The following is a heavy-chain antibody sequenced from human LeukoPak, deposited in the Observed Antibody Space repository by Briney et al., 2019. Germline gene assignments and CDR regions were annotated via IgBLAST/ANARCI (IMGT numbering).Heavy chain of an antibody. CDR1: GGSFSGYY. V-gene: IGHV4-34*01. CDR3: ARGSWGVRGDY. D-gene: IGHD3-10*01. J-gene: IGHJ4*02. CDR2: INHSGST. Sequence: SETLSLTCAVYGGSFSGYYWSWIRQPPGKGLEWIGEINHSGSTNYNPSLKSRVTISVDTSKNQFSLKLSSVTAADTAVYYWARGSWGVRGDYWGQGTLVTVSS.